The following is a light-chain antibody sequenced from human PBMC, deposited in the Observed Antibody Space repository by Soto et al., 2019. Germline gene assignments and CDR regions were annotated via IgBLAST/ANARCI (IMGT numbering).Light chain of an antibody. CDR3: TSYTSGSLYV. CDR1: SSDFGAYNY. V-gene: IGLV2-14*01. Sequence: QSALTQPASVSGSPGQSITISCTGTSSDFGAYNYFSWYQQYPGKVPKLLIYNVSNRPSGVSNRFSGSKSGNTASLTISGLQAEDEADYFCTSYTSGSLYVFGTGTKVTVL. J-gene: IGLJ1*01. CDR2: NVS.